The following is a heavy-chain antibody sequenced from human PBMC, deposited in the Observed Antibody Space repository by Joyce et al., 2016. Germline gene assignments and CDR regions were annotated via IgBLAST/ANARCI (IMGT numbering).Heavy chain of an antibody. CDR3: AQILYRYCSGRSCWGDFDY. Sequence: QVTLRESGPALVKPTQTLTLTCTFSGFSLSTSRMSVTWIRQPPGKALEWLARLDWDDDKYYSTSLKTRLTISKDTSKNQVVLTMTNMDPVDTATYYCAQILYRYCSGRSCWGDFDYWGQGTLVTVSS. J-gene: IGHJ4*02. CDR1: GFSLSTSRMS. CDR2: LDWDDDK. D-gene: IGHD2-15*01. V-gene: IGHV2-70*15.